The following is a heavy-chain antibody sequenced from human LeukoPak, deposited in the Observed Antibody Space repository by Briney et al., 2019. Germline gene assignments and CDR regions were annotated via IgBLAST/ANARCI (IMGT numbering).Heavy chain of an antibody. Sequence: GGSLRLSCAASGFTFSDYAMSWVRQAPGKGLDWVSTISSYGGSTYYADSVKGRFTISRDNSKNTLYLQMNSLRAEDTAVYFCAKDSPSVTATPHDYWGQGALSPSPQ. CDR1: GFTFSDYA. CDR2: ISSYGGST. V-gene: IGHV3-23*01. CDR3: AKDSPSVTATPHDY. J-gene: IGHJ4*02. D-gene: IGHD2-21*02.